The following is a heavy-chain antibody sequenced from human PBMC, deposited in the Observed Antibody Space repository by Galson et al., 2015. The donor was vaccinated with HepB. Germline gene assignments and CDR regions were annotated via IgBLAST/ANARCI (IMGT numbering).Heavy chain of an antibody. V-gene: IGHV3-15*01. D-gene: IGHD3-16*01. CDR2: LKSKSGGGTA. Sequence: SLRLSCAASGFNFTDACMTWVRQAPGKGLEWVGRLKSKSGGGTADFAAPVKARFSLARDDSKKTLYLQMNSLKTDDTAVYYCTTDMLGPYHPPPGVKYHFHGLGFWGQGTTVTVSS. CDR3: TTDMLGPYHPPPGVKYHFHGLGF. J-gene: IGHJ6*02. CDR1: GFNFTDAC.